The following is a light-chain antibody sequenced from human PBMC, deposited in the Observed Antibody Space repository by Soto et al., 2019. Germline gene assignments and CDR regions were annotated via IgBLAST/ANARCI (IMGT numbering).Light chain of an antibody. CDR1: SSDVGGYNY. Sequence: QSALTQPPSASGSPGQSVTISCTGTSSDVGGYNYASWYQQHPGKAPKLMIYEVSERPSGVPDRFSGSESSNTASLTVSGLQAEDEADYYCSSYAGSNNFVFGTGTKVTVL. CDR3: SSYAGSNNFV. J-gene: IGLJ1*01. V-gene: IGLV2-8*01. CDR2: EVS.